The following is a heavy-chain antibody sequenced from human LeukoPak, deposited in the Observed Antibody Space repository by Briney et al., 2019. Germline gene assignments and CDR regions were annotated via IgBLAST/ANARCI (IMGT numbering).Heavy chain of an antibody. D-gene: IGHD6-19*01. CDR3: ARRESRRGYSSGRGAFDI. CDR2: IYYSGST. V-gene: IGHV4-39*01. J-gene: IGHJ3*02. Sequence: KPSETLSLTCTVSGGSISSSSYYWGWIRQPPGKGLEWIGSIYYSGSTYYNPSLKSRVTISVDTSKNQFSLKLSSVTAADTAVYYCARRESRRGYSSGRGAFDIWGQGTMVTVSS. CDR1: GGSISSSSYY.